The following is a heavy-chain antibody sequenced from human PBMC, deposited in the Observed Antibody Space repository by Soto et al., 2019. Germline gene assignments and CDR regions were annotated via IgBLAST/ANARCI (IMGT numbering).Heavy chain of an antibody. CDR1: GDSISSNNNY. CDR2: ISYSGTT. J-gene: IGHJ1*01. Sequence: SETLSLTCTVSGDSISSNNNYWSWIRQPPGEGLEWIGFISYSGTTSYSPSLKSRVAISLDTSKNQFSLSLSSVTAADTAVYYCARAPAPLYSSSWYEELSQWGQGTLVTVSS. V-gene: IGHV4-30-4*01. D-gene: IGHD6-13*01. CDR3: ARAPAPLYSSSWYEELSQ.